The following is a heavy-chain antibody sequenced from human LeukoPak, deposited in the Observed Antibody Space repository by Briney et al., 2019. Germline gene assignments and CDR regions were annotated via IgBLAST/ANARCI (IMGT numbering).Heavy chain of an antibody. CDR2: IYNSGDS. D-gene: IGHD4-17*01. J-gene: IGHJ5*02. CDR1: GGSISRYY. V-gene: IGHV4-59*01. Sequence: PSETLSLTCSVSGGSISRYYWTWIRQSPGMGLEWIGYIYNSGDSDYNPSLQSRVTMSVDTSKNQFSLKLSSVTAADTAVYYCARLYSPFGDYRGNWFDPWGQGTLVTVSS. CDR3: ARLYSPFGDYRGNWFDP.